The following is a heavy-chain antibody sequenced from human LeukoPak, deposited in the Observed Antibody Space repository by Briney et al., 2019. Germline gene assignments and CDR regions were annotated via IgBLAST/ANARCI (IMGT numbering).Heavy chain of an antibody. V-gene: IGHV1-18*01. CDR2: ISAYNGNT. CDR3: ARSTAMARAEAFDI. Sequence: GASVKVSCKASGYTFTSYGMSWVRQAPGQGLEWMGWISAYNGNTNYAQELQGRVTITTDTSTSTAYMELRSLRSDDTAVYYCARSTAMARAEAFDIWGQGTMVTVSS. CDR1: GYTFTSYG. J-gene: IGHJ3*02. D-gene: IGHD5-18*01.